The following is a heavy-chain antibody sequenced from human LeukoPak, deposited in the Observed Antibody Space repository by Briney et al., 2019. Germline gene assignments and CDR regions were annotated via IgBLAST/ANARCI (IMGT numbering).Heavy chain of an antibody. CDR1: GGSISSYY. Sequence: PSATLSLTCTVSGGSISSYYWSWIRQPPGKGLEWIGYIYYSGSTNYNPSLKSRVTISVDTSKNQFSLKLSSVTAADTAVYYCARDSRSYGFFDYWGQGTLVTVSS. V-gene: IGHV4-59*01. J-gene: IGHJ4*02. CDR3: ARDSRSYGFFDY. CDR2: IYYSGST. D-gene: IGHD5-18*01.